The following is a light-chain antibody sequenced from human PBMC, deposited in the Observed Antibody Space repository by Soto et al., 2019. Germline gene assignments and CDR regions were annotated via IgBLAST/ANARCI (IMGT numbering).Light chain of an antibody. V-gene: IGKV1-39*01. Sequence: DIQMTQSPSSLSASVGDRVTITCRASQSISSYLNWYQQKPGKAPKLLIYAASSLQSGVPARFSGSGSGTDFTLSISNLQPEDFATYYCQQSYRTPPWTFGQGTKVEIK. J-gene: IGKJ1*01. CDR3: QQSYRTPPWT. CDR1: QSISSY. CDR2: AAS.